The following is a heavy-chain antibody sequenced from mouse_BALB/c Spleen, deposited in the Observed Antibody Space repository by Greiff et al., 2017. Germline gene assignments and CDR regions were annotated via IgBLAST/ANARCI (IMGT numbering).Heavy chain of an antibody. CDR3: AREGLRNYFDY. J-gene: IGHJ2*01. CDR1: GYTFTSYW. V-gene: IGHV1S41*01. Sequence: DLVKPGASVKLSCKASGYTFTSYWINWIKQRPGQGLEWIGRIAPGSGSTYYNEMFKGKATLTVDISSSTAYIQLSSLSSEDSAVYFCAREGLRNYFDYWGQGTTLTVSS. CDR2: IAPGSGST.